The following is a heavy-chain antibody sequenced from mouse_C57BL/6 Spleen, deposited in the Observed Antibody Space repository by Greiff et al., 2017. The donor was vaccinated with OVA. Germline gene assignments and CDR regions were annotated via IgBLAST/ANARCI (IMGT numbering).Heavy chain of an antibody. D-gene: IGHD1-1*01. Sequence: EVQLQQSGPELVKPGASVKISCKASGYTFTDYYMNWVKQSHGKSLEWIGDINPNNGGTSYNQKFKGKATLTVDKSSSTAYMELRSLTSEDSAVYDCARSKNYYGSSIYAMDYWGQGTSVTVSS. CDR3: ARSKNYYGSSIYAMDY. V-gene: IGHV1-26*01. CDR2: INPNNGGT. CDR1: GYTFTDYY. J-gene: IGHJ4*01.